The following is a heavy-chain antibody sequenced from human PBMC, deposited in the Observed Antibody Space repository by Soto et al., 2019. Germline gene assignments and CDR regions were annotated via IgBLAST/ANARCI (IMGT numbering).Heavy chain of an antibody. CDR2: INSDGSST. CDR3: ASGGSSLNFDS. J-gene: IGHJ4*03. D-gene: IGHD6-6*01. CDR1: GFTFRSYW. Sequence: PGGSLRLSCAASGFTFRSYWMQWVRQAPGKGLVWVSWINSDGSSTSYADSVKGRFTISRDNAKNTLYLQMNSLRAEDTFVYYCASGGSSLNFDSWGQGTTVTAPQ. V-gene: IGHV3-74*01.